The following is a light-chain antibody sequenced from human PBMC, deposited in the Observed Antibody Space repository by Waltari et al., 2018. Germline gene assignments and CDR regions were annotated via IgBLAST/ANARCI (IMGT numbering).Light chain of an antibody. Sequence: QSALTQPASVSGSPAQSITISCTGTTSDLGGYHYLSWYQQPPGKAPKLILYDVTSRPSGVSNRFSGSKSGNTASLTISGLQPEDEADYYCCSFTSSSTWVFGGGTKLTVL. J-gene: IGLJ3*02. CDR1: TSDLGGYHY. CDR3: CSFTSSSTWV. CDR2: DVT. V-gene: IGLV2-14*03.